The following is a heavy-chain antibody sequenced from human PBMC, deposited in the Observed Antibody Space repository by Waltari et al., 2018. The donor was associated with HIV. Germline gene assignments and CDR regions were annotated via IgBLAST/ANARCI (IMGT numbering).Heavy chain of an antibody. CDR3: ARAVNAVGAPHWFAP. D-gene: IGHD1-26*01. V-gene: IGHV1-8*01. CDR2: MNPNSRNT. CDR1: GYIFNNYD. Sequence: QVQLVQSGAEVTQPGASVTVSCKASGYIFNNYDINWVRQATGQGLEWMGWMNPNSRNTGYAQKFQGRVTMTRDTSITTAYMELSSLKSEDTAVYYCARAVNAVGAPHWFAPWGQGTLVTVSS. J-gene: IGHJ5*02.